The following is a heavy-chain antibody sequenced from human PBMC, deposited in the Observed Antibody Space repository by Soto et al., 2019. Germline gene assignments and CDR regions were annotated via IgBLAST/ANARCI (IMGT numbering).Heavy chain of an antibody. CDR2: ISTSGRT. CDR1: GGSINSDY. Sequence: PSETLSLTCSVSGGSINSDYWTWIRQSAGKGLEWIGRISTSGRTTYNPSLKSRVTMSIDTSRNQFSLTLISVTAADTALYYCARLHLPALQGAFDIWGQGTMVTV. V-gene: IGHV4-4*07. J-gene: IGHJ3*02. D-gene: IGHD2-2*01. CDR3: ARLHLPALQGAFDI.